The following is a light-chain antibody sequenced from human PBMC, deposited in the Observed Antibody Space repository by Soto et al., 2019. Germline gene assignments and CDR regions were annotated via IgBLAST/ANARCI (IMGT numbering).Light chain of an antibody. CDR3: QQYNSYSWT. CDR2: DAS. Sequence: DLQMTQSPSTLSASIGDRFTITFRASQTISSWLAWYQQKPGKAPKLLIYDASSLESGVPSRFSGSGSGTEFTLSISSLQPDDFATYYCQQYNSYSWTFGQGTKVDIK. V-gene: IGKV1-5*01. J-gene: IGKJ1*01. CDR1: QTISSW.